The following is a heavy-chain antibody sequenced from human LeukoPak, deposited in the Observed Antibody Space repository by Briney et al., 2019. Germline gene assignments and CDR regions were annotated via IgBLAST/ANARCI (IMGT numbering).Heavy chain of an antibody. CDR1: GYTFTSYD. CDR2: MNPHSGNT. Sequence: ASVKVSCKASGYTFTSYDINWVRQATGQGLEWMGWMNPHSGNTGYAQKFQGRVTMTRNTSISTAYMELSSLRSEDTAVYYCARGRFSSGWYDVAVYYYYYGMDVWGQGTTVTVSS. J-gene: IGHJ6*02. CDR3: ARGRFSSGWYDVAVYYYYYGMDV. D-gene: IGHD6-19*01. V-gene: IGHV1-8*01.